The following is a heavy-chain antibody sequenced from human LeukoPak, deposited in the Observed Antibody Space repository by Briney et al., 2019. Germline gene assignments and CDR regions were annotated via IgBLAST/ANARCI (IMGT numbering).Heavy chain of an antibody. Sequence: SSETLSLTCTVSGGSISSSSYYWGWIRQPPGKGLEWIGSIYYSGSTYYNPSLKSRVTISVDTSKNQFSLKLSSVTAADTAVYYCARIPSHPYGGTIFGVVPPRGWFDPWGQGTLVTVSS. D-gene: IGHD3-3*01. CDR1: GGSISSSSYY. CDR3: ARIPSHPYGGTIFGVVPPRGWFDP. J-gene: IGHJ5*02. V-gene: IGHV4-39*07. CDR2: IYYSGST.